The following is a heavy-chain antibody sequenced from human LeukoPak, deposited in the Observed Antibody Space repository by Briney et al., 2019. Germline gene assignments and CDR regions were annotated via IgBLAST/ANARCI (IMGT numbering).Heavy chain of an antibody. Sequence: GGSLRLSCAASGFTFSSYGMHWVRQAPGKGLEWVAVIWYDGSNKYYADSVKGRFTISRDNSKNTLYLQMNSLRAEDTAVYYCARVQERFEPGASAFDIWGQGTMVTVSS. CDR2: IWYDGSNK. V-gene: IGHV3-30*19. CDR3: ARVQERFEPGASAFDI. D-gene: IGHD1-1*01. CDR1: GFTFSSYG. J-gene: IGHJ3*02.